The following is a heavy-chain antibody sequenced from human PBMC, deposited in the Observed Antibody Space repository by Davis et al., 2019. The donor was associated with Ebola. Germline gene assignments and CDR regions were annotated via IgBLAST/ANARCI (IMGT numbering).Heavy chain of an antibody. J-gene: IGHJ4*02. Sequence: AASVKVSCKASGYSFTDDGISWVRQAPGQGLEWMGGIIPIFGTANYAQKFQGRVTITADESTSTAYMELSSLRSEDTAVYYCARDRSVYYYGSGSYYGLRYWGQGTLVTVSS. CDR1: GYSFTDDG. CDR3: ARDRSVYYYGSGSYYGLRY. CDR2: IIPIFGTA. V-gene: IGHV1-69*13. D-gene: IGHD3-10*01.